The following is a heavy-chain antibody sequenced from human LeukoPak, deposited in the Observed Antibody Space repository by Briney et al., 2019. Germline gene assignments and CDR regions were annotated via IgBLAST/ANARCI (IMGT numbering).Heavy chain of an antibody. CDR1: GGSISSGSYY. V-gene: IGHV4-61*02. CDR3: ARGYNRWFDP. CDR2: IYTSGST. D-gene: IGHD1-14*01. Sequence: PSETLSLTCTVSGGSISSGSYYWSWIRQPAGKGLEWIGRIYTSGSTNYNPSLKSRATISVDTSKNQFSLKLSSVTAADTAVYYCARGYNRWFDPWGQGTLVTVSS. J-gene: IGHJ5*02.